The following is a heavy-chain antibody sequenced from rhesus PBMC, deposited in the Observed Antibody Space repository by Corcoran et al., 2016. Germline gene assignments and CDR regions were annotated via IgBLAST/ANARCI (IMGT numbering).Heavy chain of an antibody. CDR1: GGSISSSNW. J-gene: IGHJ4*01. CDR2: MSGSSGST. Sequence: QVQLQESGPGLVKPSETLSLKCAVSGGSISSSNWWSWIRQPPGKGLEWIGYMSGSSGSTYYNPSLKSRVTISTDTSKNQFSLKLSSVTAADTAVYYCARGSWNRFDYWGQGVLVTVSS. CDR3: ARGSWNRFDY. V-gene: IGHV4-65*01. D-gene: IGHD1-20*01.